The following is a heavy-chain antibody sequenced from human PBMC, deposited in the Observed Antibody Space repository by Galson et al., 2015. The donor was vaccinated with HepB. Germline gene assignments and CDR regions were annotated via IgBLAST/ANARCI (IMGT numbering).Heavy chain of an antibody. CDR2: INVDGNDK. D-gene: IGHD4-17*01. Sequence: SLRLSCAASGFRFISYWMSWVRQAPGKGLEWVANINVDGNDKYYAASVKGRFTISRDNARNSLYLQMNSLRVEDTAVYFCATGVGDFPGYWGQGTLVTVSS. J-gene: IGHJ4*02. CDR1: GFRFISYW. CDR3: ATGVGDFPGY. V-gene: IGHV3-7*01.